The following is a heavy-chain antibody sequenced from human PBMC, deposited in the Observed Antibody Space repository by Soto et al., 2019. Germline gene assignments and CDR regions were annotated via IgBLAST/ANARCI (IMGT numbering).Heavy chain of an antibody. V-gene: IGHV4-39*01. J-gene: IGHJ4*02. CDR3: GKVLVGATGHTDSDS. Sequence: SETLSLTCTVSGGSIYRSGYYWGWIRQPPGRGLEWIGNIDYNGVTYSNPSLKSRVTISRDTSKNQFSLKLTSVTAADTALYYCGKVLVGATGHTDSDSWGPGTPVTVSS. CDR2: IDYNGVT. D-gene: IGHD2-15*01. CDR1: GGSIYRSGYY.